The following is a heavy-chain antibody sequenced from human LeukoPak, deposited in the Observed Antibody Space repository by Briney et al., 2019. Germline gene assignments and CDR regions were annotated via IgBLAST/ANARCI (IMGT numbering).Heavy chain of an antibody. J-gene: IGHJ5*02. CDR2: IIPILGIA. D-gene: IGHD6-13*01. V-gene: IGHV1-69*04. CDR1: GGTFSSYA. Sequence: SVKVSCKASGGTFSSYAISWVRQAPGQGLEWMGRIIPILGIANYAQKFQGRVTITAGKSTSTAYMELSSLRSEDTAVYYCARDSRGGAAAKHFEFDPWGQGTLVTVSS. CDR3: ARDSRGGAAAKHFEFDP.